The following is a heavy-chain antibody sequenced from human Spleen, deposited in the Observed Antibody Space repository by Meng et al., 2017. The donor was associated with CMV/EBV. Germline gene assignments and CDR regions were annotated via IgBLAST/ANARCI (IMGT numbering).Heavy chain of an antibody. V-gene: IGHV4-34*01. J-gene: IGHJ3*02. CDR3: ARDQVIVAREGDAFDI. CDR2: IDHSGST. CDR1: GGSISGHY. D-gene: IGHD5-12*01. Sequence: SETLSLTCAVYGGSISGHYWSWIRQPPGKGLEWIGEIDHSGSTYYNPSLKSRVTISVDSSKNQFSLKLSSVTAADTAVYCCARDQVIVAREGDAFDIWVQGTMVTVSS.